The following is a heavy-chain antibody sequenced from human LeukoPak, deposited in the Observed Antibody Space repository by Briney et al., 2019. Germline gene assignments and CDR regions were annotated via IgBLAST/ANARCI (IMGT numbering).Heavy chain of an antibody. Sequence: ASVKVSCKASGYTFTSYGISWVRQAPGQGLEWMGWIGAYNGNTNYAQKLQGRVTMTTDTSTGTAYMELRSLRSDDTAVYYCARIRGSTMVRGAPFKYFDYWGQGTLVTVSS. CDR3: ARIRGSTMVRGAPFKYFDY. CDR1: GYTFTSYG. D-gene: IGHD3-10*01. CDR2: IGAYNGNT. J-gene: IGHJ4*02. V-gene: IGHV1-18*01.